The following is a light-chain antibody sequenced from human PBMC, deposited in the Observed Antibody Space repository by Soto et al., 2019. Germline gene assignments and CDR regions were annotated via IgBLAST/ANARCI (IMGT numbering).Light chain of an antibody. CDR1: QSVSRY. J-gene: IGKJ1*01. CDR3: QQYNSYLWT. V-gene: IGKV3-11*01. CDR2: DAS. Sequence: EIVLTQSPRTLSLSPGESAPLSWRASQSVSRYLGWYQQKPGQAPRLLIYDASNRATGIPARFSGSGSGTEFTLTISSLQPDDFATYYCQQYNSYLWTFGQGTKVDIK.